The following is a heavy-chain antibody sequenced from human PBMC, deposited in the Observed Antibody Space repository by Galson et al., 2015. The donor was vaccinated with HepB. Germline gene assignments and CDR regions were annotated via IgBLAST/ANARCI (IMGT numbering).Heavy chain of an antibody. D-gene: IGHD5/OR15-5a*01. V-gene: IGHV1-2*06. CDR3: ARAYSVYDSGN. CDR1: GYTFINYF. CDR2: INPDSGGT. J-gene: IGHJ4*02. Sequence: SVKVSCKASGYTFINYFIHWLRQAPGQGLEWMGRINPDSGGTDYAQKFQGRVTMTRDTSISTAYMEVSRLRYDDTAVYYCARAYSVYDSGNWGQGTLVTVSS.